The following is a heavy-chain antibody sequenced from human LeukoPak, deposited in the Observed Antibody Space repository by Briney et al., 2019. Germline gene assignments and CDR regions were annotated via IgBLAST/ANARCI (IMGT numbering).Heavy chain of an antibody. CDR3: ARGLIRGYMVRGVIIDY. D-gene: IGHD3-10*01. CDR2: INHSGST. CDR1: GGSFSGYY. Sequence: PSETLSLTCAVYGGSFSGYYWSWIRQPPGKGLEWIGEINHSGSTNYHPSLKSRVTISVDTSKNQFSLKLSSVTAADTAVYYCARGLIRGYMVRGVIIDYWGQGTLVTVSS. J-gene: IGHJ4*02. V-gene: IGHV4-34*01.